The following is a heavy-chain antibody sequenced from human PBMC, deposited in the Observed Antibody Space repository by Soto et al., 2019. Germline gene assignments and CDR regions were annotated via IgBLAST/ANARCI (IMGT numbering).Heavy chain of an antibody. CDR2: IYYSGST. CDR3: ARQGIAAAGNWFDP. J-gene: IGHJ5*02. V-gene: IGHV4-39*01. CDR1: GGSVSSGSYY. D-gene: IGHD6-13*01. Sequence: PSETLSLTCTVSGGSVSSGSYYWSWIRQPPGKGLEWIGYIYYSGSTYYNPSLKSRVTISVDTSKNQFSLKLSSVTAADTAVYYCARQGIAAAGNWFDPWGQGTLVTVSS.